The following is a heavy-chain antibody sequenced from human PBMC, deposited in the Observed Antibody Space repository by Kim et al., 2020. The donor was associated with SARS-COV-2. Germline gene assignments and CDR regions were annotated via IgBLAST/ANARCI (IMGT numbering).Heavy chain of an antibody. J-gene: IGHJ6*02. CDR3: AKDQGANYYYYYGMDV. D-gene: IGHD3-16*01. CDR2: ISGDGGST. Sequence: GGSLRLSCAASGFTFDDYAMHWVRQAPGKGLECVSLISGDGGSTYYADSVKGRFTISRDNSKNSLYLQMNSLRTEDTALYYCAKDQGANYYYYYGMDVWGQGTTVTVSS. V-gene: IGHV3-43*02. CDR1: GFTFDDYA.